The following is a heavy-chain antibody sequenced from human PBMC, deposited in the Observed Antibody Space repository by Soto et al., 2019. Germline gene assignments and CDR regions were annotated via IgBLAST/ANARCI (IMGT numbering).Heavy chain of an antibody. CDR2: INHSGST. V-gene: IGHV4-34*01. D-gene: IGHD3-3*01. CDR1: GGSVSGYY. J-gene: IGHJ6*02. CDR3: ARARFDSWSHIYYGLDV. Sequence: SETLSLTCAVYGGSVSGYYWTWLRQPPGRVLEWIGEINHSGSTDYNPALKSRVTMSVDTSKNQFSPRVTSVTAADTAVYYCARARFDSWSHIYYGLDVWGQGTTVTVSS.